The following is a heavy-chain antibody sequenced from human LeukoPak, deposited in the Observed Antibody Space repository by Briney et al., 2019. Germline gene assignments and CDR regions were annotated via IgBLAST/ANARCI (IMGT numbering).Heavy chain of an antibody. Sequence: RGESLKISCKGSGYSFTSYWISWVRQMPGKGLEWMGRIDPSDSYTNYSPSFQGHVTISADKSISTAYLQWSSLKASDTAMYYCARQGGNVCSGGSCYSVNWLDPWGQGTLVTVSS. CDR2: IDPSDSYT. D-gene: IGHD2-15*01. CDR3: ARQGGNVCSGGSCYSVNWLDP. V-gene: IGHV5-10-1*01. J-gene: IGHJ5*02. CDR1: GYSFTSYW.